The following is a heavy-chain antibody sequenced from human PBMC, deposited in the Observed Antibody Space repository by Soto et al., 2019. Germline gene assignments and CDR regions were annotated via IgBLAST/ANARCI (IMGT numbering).Heavy chain of an antibody. CDR3: ARRGGRYCSSSSCYPYGMDV. V-gene: IGHV4-39*01. J-gene: IGHJ6*02. Sequence: SSETLSLTCTVSGGSISGSPYYWGWIRQPPGKGLEWIGSIYYTGSTYYNPSLKSRVTISVDTSKNQFSLKLRSVTAADTAVYYCARRGGRYCSSSSCYPYGMDVWGQGTTVTVSS. CDR2: IYYTGST. CDR1: GGSISGSPYY. D-gene: IGHD2-2*01.